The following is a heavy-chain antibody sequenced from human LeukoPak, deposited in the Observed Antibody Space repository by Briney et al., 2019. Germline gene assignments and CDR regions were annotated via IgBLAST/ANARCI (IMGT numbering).Heavy chain of an antibody. CDR2: INSDGINT. CDR1: GFTFSNYG. CDR3: ARDLGQYYDTSDNWFDP. J-gene: IGHJ5*02. Sequence: PGGSLRLSCAASGFTFSNYGMSWVRQAPGKGLVWVSRINSDGINTSYADSVKGRFTISRDNAKNTLNLQMNSLRAEDTAVYYCARDLGQYYDTSDNWFDPWGQGTLVTVSS. V-gene: IGHV3-74*01. D-gene: IGHD3-22*01.